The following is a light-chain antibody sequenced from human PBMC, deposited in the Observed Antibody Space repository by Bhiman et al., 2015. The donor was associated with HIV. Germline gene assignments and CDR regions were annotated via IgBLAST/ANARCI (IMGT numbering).Light chain of an antibody. V-gene: IGLV2-8*01. Sequence: QSALTQPLSASGSPGQSLTISCTGSRSDVGHSDFVSWYRQYPGKAPTIILYEVDKRPSGVPDRFSGSKFGNTASLTISELQTEDEADYCCSFTGDTHLYVFGSGTTVTVL. J-gene: IGLJ1*01. CDR3: CSFTGDTHLYV. CDR1: RSDVGHSDF. CDR2: EVD.